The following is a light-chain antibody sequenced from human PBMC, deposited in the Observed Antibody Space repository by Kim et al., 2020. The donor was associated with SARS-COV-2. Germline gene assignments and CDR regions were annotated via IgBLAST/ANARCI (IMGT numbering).Light chain of an antibody. CDR3: AAWDDSLPAVV. Sequence: ELTQPPSASGTPGQRVIISCSGSSSNIGSNYVYWYQQFPGTAPKFVIYRNSQRPSGVPERYSASKSGTSASLVISGLRSADEAVYYCAAWDDSLPAVVFGGGTQLTVL. J-gene: IGLJ2*01. CDR1: SSNIGSNY. V-gene: IGLV1-47*01. CDR2: RNS.